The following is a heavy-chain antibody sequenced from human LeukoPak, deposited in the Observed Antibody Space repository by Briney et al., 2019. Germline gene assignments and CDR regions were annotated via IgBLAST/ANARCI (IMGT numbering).Heavy chain of an antibody. CDR2: IYPGDSDT. Sequence: EALKISSKHFLRSFTTYLISWVRQLPPKGLEWMGIIYPGDSDTRYSPSFQGQVSFSADKSNSTAYLQWNSLKGSDTAMYYCARQGYTYGYDSWGQGTLLSVSS. J-gene: IGHJ4*02. CDR1: LRSFTTYL. CDR3: ARQGYTYGYDS. D-gene: IGHD5-18*01. V-gene: IGHV5-51*01.